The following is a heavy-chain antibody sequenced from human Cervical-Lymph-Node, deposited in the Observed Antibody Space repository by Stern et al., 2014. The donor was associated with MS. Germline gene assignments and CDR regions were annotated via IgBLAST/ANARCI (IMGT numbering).Heavy chain of an antibody. D-gene: IGHD3-22*01. Sequence: VQLVQSGGGVVQPGRSLRLSCAASGFTFSSFAMHWVRQAPGKGLGWVALLSYDGSYKYYADSVKGRFTISRDNSKNTLYLQMNSLRAEDTAVYYCARDPITMKVVVKTPYFQRWGQGTLVTVSS. CDR3: ARDPITMKVVVKTPYFQR. J-gene: IGHJ1*01. V-gene: IGHV3-30*04. CDR1: GFTFSSFA. CDR2: LSYDGSYK.